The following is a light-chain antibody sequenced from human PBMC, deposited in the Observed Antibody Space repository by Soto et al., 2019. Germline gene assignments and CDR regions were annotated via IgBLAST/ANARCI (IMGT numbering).Light chain of an antibody. CDR2: EVS. CDR3: SSYTSSLYV. J-gene: IGLJ1*01. V-gene: IGLV2-14*01. Sequence: QSALTQPASVSGSPGQSITISCTGTSSDVGGYNYVSWYQQHPRKAPKLMIYEVSNRPSGVSNRFSGSKSGNTASLTISGLQAEDEADYYCSSYTSSLYVFGTGTKVTVL. CDR1: SSDVGGYNY.